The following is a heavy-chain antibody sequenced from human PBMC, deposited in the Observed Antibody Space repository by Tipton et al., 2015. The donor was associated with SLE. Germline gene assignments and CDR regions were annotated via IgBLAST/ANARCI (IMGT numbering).Heavy chain of an antibody. D-gene: IGHD1-26*01. V-gene: IGHV4-39*07. J-gene: IGHJ4*02. CDR1: NGSITSLYDY. CDR2: VFYGGRY. Sequence: TLSLTCTVSNGSITSLYDYWGWVRQPPGKGLEWLGSVFYGGRYYYNASLRSRVTISVDTVKTQFSLKLTSVTAADTAVYYCASLAGTYSSYFRDYWGRGALVSVSS. CDR3: ASLAGTYSSYFRDY.